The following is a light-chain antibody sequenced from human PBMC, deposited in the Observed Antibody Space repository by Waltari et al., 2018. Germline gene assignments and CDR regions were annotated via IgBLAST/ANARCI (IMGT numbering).Light chain of an antibody. Sequence: EFVLTQSPGTLSLSPGERATLSCRASQTISRTFLAGYQQHPGQAPRLLIYDISTRASGVPDRFSGSGSGTDFTLTISRLEPEDSAVYYCQHYGGSPRTFGQGTKVEIK. J-gene: IGKJ1*01. CDR2: DIS. CDR1: QTISRTF. CDR3: QHYGGSPRT. V-gene: IGKV3-20*01.